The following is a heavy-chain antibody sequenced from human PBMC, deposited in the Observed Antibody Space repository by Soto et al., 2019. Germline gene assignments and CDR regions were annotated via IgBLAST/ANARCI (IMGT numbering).Heavy chain of an antibody. Sequence: QVQLVESGGGVVQPGRSLRLSCAASGFIFTSYGMNWVRQAPGKGLEWVALIWYDGSTKYYADSVKGRFTISSDNIKNMVFLQMNSLRAEDTAVYYCARDFAVAGPDYWGQGTLVTVSS. CDR2: IWYDGSTK. CDR1: GFIFTSYG. J-gene: IGHJ4*02. D-gene: IGHD6-19*01. CDR3: ARDFAVAGPDY. V-gene: IGHV3-33*01.